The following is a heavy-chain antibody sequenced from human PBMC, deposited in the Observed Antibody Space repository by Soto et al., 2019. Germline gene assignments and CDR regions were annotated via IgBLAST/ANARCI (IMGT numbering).Heavy chain of an antibody. D-gene: IGHD6-13*01. Sequence: PGESLKISCKGSGYSFTSYWISWVRQAPGQGLEWMGWISAYNGNTNYAQKLQGKVTMTTDTSTSTAYMELRSLRSDDTAVYYCARPEKPYSSSVVELQKPNRGGNYYYYGMDVWGQGTTVTVSS. CDR1: GYSFTSYW. V-gene: IGHV1-18*04. CDR3: ARPEKPYSSSVVELQKPNRGGNYYYYGMDV. J-gene: IGHJ6*02. CDR2: ISAYNGNT.